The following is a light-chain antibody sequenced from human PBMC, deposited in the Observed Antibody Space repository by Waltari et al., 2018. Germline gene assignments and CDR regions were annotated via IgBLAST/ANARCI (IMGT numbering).Light chain of an antibody. CDR3: QQAYNVPPIT. J-gene: IGKJ5*01. CDR1: QTINTH. V-gene: IGKV1-39*01. CDR2: GAS. Sequence: DIQMTQSPPSLSASLGDRVPITCRASQTINTHLNWYQQKEGKAPQLLIFGASSLRSGVPSRFSGTGSGTEFTLTISGLQPEDFATYYCQQAYNVPPITFGQGTRLDLK.